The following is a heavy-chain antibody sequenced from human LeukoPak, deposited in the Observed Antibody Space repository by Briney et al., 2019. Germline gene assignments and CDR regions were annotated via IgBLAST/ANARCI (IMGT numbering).Heavy chain of an antibody. CDR3: AREGGSYYRGNWFDP. D-gene: IGHD1-26*01. Sequence: PSETLSLTCTVSGGSISSGSYYWSWIRQPAGKGLEWIGRIYTSGSTNYNPSLKSRVTISVDTSKNQFSLKLSSVTAADTAVYYCAREGGSYYRGNWFDPWGQGTLVTVSS. V-gene: IGHV4-61*02. CDR1: GGSISSGSYY. J-gene: IGHJ5*02. CDR2: IYTSGST.